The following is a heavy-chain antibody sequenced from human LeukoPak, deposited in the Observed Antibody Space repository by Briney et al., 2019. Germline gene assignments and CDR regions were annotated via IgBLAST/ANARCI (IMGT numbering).Heavy chain of an antibody. CDR2: ISANNGNT. V-gene: IGHV1-18*01. CDR1: GFTFTSYG. CDR3: ARDIDYGDYFSHRQYNWFDP. J-gene: IGHJ5*02. Sequence: GSVKVSCKASGFTFTSYGISGVRQAPGKGLEWMGWISANNGNTNYAQKLQGRVTMTTDTSTSTAYMELRSLRSDDTAVYYCARDIDYGDYFSHRQYNWFDPWGQGTLVTVSS. D-gene: IGHD4-17*01.